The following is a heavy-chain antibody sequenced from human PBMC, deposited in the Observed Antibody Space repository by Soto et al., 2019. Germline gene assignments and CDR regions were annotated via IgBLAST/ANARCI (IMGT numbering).Heavy chain of an antibody. Sequence: EVQLVESGGGLVQPGRSLRLSCAASGFTFDDYAMHWVRQAPGKGLEWVSGISWNSGSIGYADSVKGRFTISRDNGKNSLYLPMNRLRAEDTALYYCAKGGQLLTEGGGYWGQGALVTVSS. D-gene: IGHD2-2*01. J-gene: IGHJ4*02. CDR3: AKGGQLLTEGGGY. CDR1: GFTFDDYA. V-gene: IGHV3-9*01. CDR2: ISWNSGSI.